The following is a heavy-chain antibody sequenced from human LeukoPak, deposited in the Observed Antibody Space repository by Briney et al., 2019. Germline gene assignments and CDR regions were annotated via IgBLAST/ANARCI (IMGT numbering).Heavy chain of an antibody. CDR1: GFTFSSYS. D-gene: IGHD3-10*01. J-gene: IGHJ4*02. Sequence: GGSLRLSCAASGFTFSSYSMNWVRQAPGKGLEWVSSISSSSSYIYYADSVKGRFTISRDNAKNSLYLQMNSLRAEDTAVYYCARDAQLWFGELPPDYWGQGTLVTVSS. CDR3: ARDAQLWFGELPPDY. CDR2: ISSSSSYI. V-gene: IGHV3-21*01.